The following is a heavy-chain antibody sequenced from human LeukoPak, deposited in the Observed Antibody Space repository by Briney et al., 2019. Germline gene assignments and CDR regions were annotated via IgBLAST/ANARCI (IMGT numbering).Heavy chain of an antibody. D-gene: IGHD3-10*01. CDR3: VREDPSEYGSIDY. CDR1: GFTFSSYA. Sequence: GGSLRLSCAASGFTFSSYAMHWVRQAPGKGLEWVAYISRSSSSKHYADSVKGRFTISRDNAKNSLYLQMNSLRDEDTAVYYCVREDPSEYGSIDYWGQGTLVTVSS. J-gene: IGHJ4*02. CDR2: ISRSSSSK. V-gene: IGHV3-48*02.